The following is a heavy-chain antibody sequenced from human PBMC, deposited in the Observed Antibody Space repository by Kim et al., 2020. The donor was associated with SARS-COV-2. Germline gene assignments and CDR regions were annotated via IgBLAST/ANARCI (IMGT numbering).Heavy chain of an antibody. V-gene: IGHV3-33*06. D-gene: IGHD6-13*01. CDR3: AKGAGYSGSWYGDY. J-gene: IGHJ4*02. Sequence: GGSLRLSGVASGFTFSSYAMHWVRQAPGKGLEWVAVIWYDGSNKYYADSVKGRFTISRDNLKNTLYLQMDSLRAEDTAVYCCAKGAGYSGSWYGDYWGQG. CDR2: IWYDGSNK. CDR1: GFTFSSYA.